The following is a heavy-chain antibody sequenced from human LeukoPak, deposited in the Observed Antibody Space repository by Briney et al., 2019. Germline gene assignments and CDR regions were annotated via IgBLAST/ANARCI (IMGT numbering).Heavy chain of an antibody. V-gene: IGHV7-4-1*02. CDR1: GYTFTRYA. CDR3: ASVQEWLPHGDAFDI. CDR2: INTNTGNP. Sequence: ASVKVSCKASGYTFTRYAMNWVRQAPGQGLEWMGWINTNTGNPTYAQGFTGRFVFSLDTSVSTAYLQISSLKAEDTAVYYCASVQEWLPHGDAFDIWGQGTMVTVSS. D-gene: IGHD6-19*01. J-gene: IGHJ3*02.